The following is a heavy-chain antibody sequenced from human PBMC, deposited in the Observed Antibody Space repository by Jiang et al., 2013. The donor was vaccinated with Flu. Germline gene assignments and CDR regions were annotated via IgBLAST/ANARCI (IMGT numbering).Heavy chain of an antibody. CDR2: IYHSGST. Sequence: GGSISSSNWWSWVRQPQGRGWSGIGEIYHSGSTNYNRPSKSRVTISVDKSKNQFSLKLSSVTAADTAVYYCAGRKGYSSSGYYYYYYMDVWGKGTTVTVSS. J-gene: IGHJ6*03. V-gene: IGHV4-4*02. CDR3: AGRKGYSSSGYYYYYYMDV. CDR1: GGSISSSNW. D-gene: IGHD6-6*01.